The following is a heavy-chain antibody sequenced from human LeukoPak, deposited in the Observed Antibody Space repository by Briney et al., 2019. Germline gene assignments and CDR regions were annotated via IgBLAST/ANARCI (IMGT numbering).Heavy chain of an antibody. V-gene: IGHV4-4*02. Sequence: SETLSLTCAVSGGSISSSNWWSWVRQPPGKGLEWIGEMYHSGSTNYNPSLKSRVTISVDTSKNQFSLKLSSVTAADTAVYYCARGDILTGWAFDIWGQGTMVTVSS. J-gene: IGHJ3*02. CDR1: GGSISSSNW. CDR3: ARGDILTGWAFDI. CDR2: MYHSGST. D-gene: IGHD3-9*01.